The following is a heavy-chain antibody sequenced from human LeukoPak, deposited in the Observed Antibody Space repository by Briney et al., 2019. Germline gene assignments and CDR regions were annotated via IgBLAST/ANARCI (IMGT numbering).Heavy chain of an antibody. V-gene: IGHV4-39*07. CDR1: GGSISSSSYY. D-gene: IGHD6-19*01. J-gene: IGHJ4*02. Sequence: SETLSLTCTVSGGSISSSSYYWGWIRQPPGKGLEWIGSIYYSGSTYYNPSLKSRVTISVDTSKNQFSLKLSSVTAADTAVYYCARGWGGSGWVFDYWGQGTLVTVSS. CDR3: ARGWGGSGWVFDY. CDR2: IYYSGST.